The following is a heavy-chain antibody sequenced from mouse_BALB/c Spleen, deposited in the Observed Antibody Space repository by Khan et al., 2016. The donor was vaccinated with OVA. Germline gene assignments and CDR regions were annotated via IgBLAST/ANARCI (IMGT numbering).Heavy chain of an antibody. CDR1: GYTFTDYA. CDR3: ARPAYDGYYDY. J-gene: IGHJ2*01. D-gene: IGHD2-3*01. CDR2: ISTYSGNT. Sequence: QVQLQQSGPELVRPGVSVKISCKGSGYTFTDYAMYWVRQSHAKSLEWIGLISTYSGNTNYHQQFRGKATLTVDQSSSTSYMELARCTSEDSAIDYCARPAYDGYYDYWGQGTTLTVSS. V-gene: IGHV1S137*01.